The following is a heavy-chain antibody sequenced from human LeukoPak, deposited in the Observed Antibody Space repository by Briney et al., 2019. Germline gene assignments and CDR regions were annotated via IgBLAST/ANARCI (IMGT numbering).Heavy chain of an antibody. CDR2: VFHTGSI. CDR1: GDSIGHGYY. CDR3: ARATIGGYYYYMDV. V-gene: IGHV4-38-2*02. D-gene: IGHD3-9*01. Sequence: SETLSLTCTVSGDSIGHGYYWGWIRQPPGEGLEWIVSVFHTGSIFHNPSLKSRVTISVDTSKNQFSLKLSSVTAADTAVYYCARATIGGYYYYMDVWGEGTTVTVSS. J-gene: IGHJ6*03.